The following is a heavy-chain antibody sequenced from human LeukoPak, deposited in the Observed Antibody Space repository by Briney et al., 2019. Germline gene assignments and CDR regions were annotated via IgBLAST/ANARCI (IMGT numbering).Heavy chain of an antibody. V-gene: IGHV4-34*01. J-gene: IGHJ4*02. CDR1: GGSFSGYY. CDR3: ATARRIAAAGLLDY. D-gene: IGHD6-13*01. CDR2: INHSGST. Sequence: PSETLSLTCAVYGGSFSGYYWSWIRQPPGKGLEWIGEINHSGSTNYNPSLKSRVTISVDTSKNQFSLKLSSVTAADTAVYYCATARRIAAAGLLDYWGQGTLVTVSS.